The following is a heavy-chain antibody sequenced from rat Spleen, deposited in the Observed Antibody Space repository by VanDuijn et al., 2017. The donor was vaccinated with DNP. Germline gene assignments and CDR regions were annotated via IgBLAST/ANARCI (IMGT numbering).Heavy chain of an antibody. J-gene: IGHJ2*01. V-gene: IGHV5-58*01. CDR3: AGRPPPTRGPFDY. CDR1: GFTFSSYW. CDR2: INTDGGST. Sequence: EVKLVESGGGLVRPGGSLKLSCAASGFTFSSYWMYWIRQAPGKGLEWVSSINTDGGSTYYPDSVKGRFTISRDNAKSTLYLQMDSLRSEDTATYYCAGRPPPTRGPFDYWGQGVTVTVSS. D-gene: IGHD1-4*01.